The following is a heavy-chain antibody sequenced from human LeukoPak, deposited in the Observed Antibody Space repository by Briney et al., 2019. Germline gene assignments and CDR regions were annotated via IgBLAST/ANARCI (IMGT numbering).Heavy chain of an antibody. CDR1: GGSVTSGSYY. Sequence: PSETLSLTCTVSGGSVTSGSYYWSWIRQPPGKGLEWIGYIYYSGSTNYNPSLKSRVTISVDTSKNQFSLKLSSVTAADTAVYYCARESGCSGGSCYGRGFDYWGQGTLFTVSS. CDR2: IYYSGST. J-gene: IGHJ4*02. V-gene: IGHV4-61*01. CDR3: ARESGCSGGSCYGRGFDY. D-gene: IGHD2-15*01.